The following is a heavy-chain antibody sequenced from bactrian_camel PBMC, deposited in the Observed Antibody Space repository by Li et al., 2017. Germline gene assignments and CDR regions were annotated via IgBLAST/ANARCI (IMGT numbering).Heavy chain of an antibody. D-gene: IGHD3*01. CDR2: ACYGGPP. CDR1: DSVYNSESHC. Sequence: HVQLVESGGGSVQAGGSLRLSCSASDSVYNSESHCMAWFRQAPGKEREGVAAACYGGPPEYVDSVKGRFAISRDDAKNTALQMNSLKPEDTAMYYCTKDRSYGTRNWAQSTRGQGTQVTVS. J-gene: IGHJ4*01. CDR3: TKDRSYGTRNWAQST. V-gene: IGHV3S53*01.